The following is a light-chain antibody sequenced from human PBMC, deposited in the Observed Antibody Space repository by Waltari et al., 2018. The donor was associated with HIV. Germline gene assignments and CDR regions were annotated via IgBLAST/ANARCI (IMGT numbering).Light chain of an antibody. CDR2: DDV. V-gene: IGLV3-21*02. J-gene: IGLJ2*01. CDR3: QVWDRGYKEAV. CDR1: NIGRHS. Sequence: SYVLTQAPSISVAPGQTATISCGNIGRHSVQGYRQKPGRAPLLVVLDDVDRSSGIPARFSGARSGERATLTISGVEAGDEADYYCQVWDRGYKEAVFGGGT.